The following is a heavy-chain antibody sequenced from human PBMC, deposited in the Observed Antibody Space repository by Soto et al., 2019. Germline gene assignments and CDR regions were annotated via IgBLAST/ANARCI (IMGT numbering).Heavy chain of an antibody. D-gene: IGHD3-9*01. V-gene: IGHV1-69*13. Sequence: ASVKVSCKASGGTFSSYAISWVRQAPGQGLEWMGGIIPIFGTANYAQKFQGRVTITADESTSTAYMELSSLRSEDTAVYYCARSGGQYYDILTGYYTLDYWGQGTLVTVSS. CDR2: IIPIFGTA. CDR3: ARSGGQYYDILTGYYTLDY. J-gene: IGHJ4*02. CDR1: GGTFSSYA.